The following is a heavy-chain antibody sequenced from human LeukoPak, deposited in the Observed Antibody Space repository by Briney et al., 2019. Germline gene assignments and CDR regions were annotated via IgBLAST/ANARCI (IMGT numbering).Heavy chain of an antibody. J-gene: IGHJ1*01. V-gene: IGHV3-23*01. CDR2: ISGSGDTT. CDR1: GFTFSTYA. CDR3: AKTFIFGGDHFQH. Sequence: GGSLRLSCAASGFTFSTYAMSWVRQAPGKGLEWVSGISGSGDTTYYADSVKGRFTISRDNSKNTLYLQMGSLRADDTAVYYCAKTFIFGGDHFQHWGQGTLVTVFS. D-gene: IGHD2-21*02.